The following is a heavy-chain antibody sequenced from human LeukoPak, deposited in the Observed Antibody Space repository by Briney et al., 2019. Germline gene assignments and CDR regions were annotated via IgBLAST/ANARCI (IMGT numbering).Heavy chain of an antibody. Sequence: GGSLRLSCAASGFTFYDYAMHWVRQAPGKGREWVSGISWNIVSIGYADSVKARFTISRDNAKNSLYLQMNSLRAEDTALYYCAKDKGLGAVAGNPYYYGMDVWGQGTTVTVSS. J-gene: IGHJ6*02. V-gene: IGHV3-9*01. CDR3: AKDKGLGAVAGNPYYYGMDV. CDR1: GFTFYDYA. D-gene: IGHD6-19*01. CDR2: ISWNIVSI.